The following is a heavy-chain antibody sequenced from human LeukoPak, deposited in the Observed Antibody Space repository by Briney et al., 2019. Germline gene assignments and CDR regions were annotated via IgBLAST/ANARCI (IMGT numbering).Heavy chain of an antibody. CDR1: GGSFSGYY. CDR3: ATGLGDAFDI. CDR2: INHSGST. J-gene: IGHJ3*02. V-gene: IGHV4-34*01. Sequence: SEALSLTCAVYGGSFSGYYWGWIRQPPGKGLEWIGEINHSGSTNYNPSLKSRVTISVDTSKNQFSLKLSSVTAADTAVYYCATGLGDAFDIWGQGTMVTVSS. D-gene: IGHD7-27*01.